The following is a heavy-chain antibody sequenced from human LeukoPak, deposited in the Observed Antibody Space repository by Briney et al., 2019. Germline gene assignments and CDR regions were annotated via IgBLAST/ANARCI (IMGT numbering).Heavy chain of an antibody. V-gene: IGHV3-30*04. J-gene: IGHJ6*02. D-gene: IGHD3-10*01. CDR2: ISYDGGNK. Sequence: GTSLRLSCAASGFSFSSYAIHWVRQAPGKGLQWVALISYDGGNKDYANSVKGRFTISRDNSKHTLYLQMNSLRAEDTAVYYCARVRVRAVLITYYYYSMHVWGQGTTVTVPS. CDR3: ARVRVRAVLITYYYYSMHV. CDR1: GFSFSSYA.